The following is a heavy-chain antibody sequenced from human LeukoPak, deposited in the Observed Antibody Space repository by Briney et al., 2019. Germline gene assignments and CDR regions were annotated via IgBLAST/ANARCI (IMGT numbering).Heavy chain of an antibody. CDR3: ARPYSSGRAYYYYYMDV. CDR1: GGTFSSYA. J-gene: IGHJ6*03. D-gene: IGHD6-19*01. Sequence: ASVKVSCKASGGTFSSYAISWVRQAPGQGLEWVGGIIPIFGTANYAQKFQGRVTITADESTSTAYMELSSLRSEDTAVYYCARPYSSGRAYYYYYMDVWGKGTTVTVSS. CDR2: IIPIFGTA. V-gene: IGHV1-69*13.